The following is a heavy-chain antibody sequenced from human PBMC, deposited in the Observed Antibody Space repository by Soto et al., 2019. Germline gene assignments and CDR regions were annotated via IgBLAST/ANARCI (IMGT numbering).Heavy chain of an antibody. Sequence: QVQLVQSGAEVKKPGSSVKVSCKASGGTFSSYAISWVRQAPGQGLEWMGGIIPIFGTANYAQKFQGRVTITADESTSTAYMELSSLRSEDTAVYYCAMTTATTWKSLGYYYYGMDVWGQGTTVTVSS. J-gene: IGHJ6*02. D-gene: IGHD4-17*01. CDR3: AMTTATTWKSLGYYYYGMDV. CDR1: GGTFSSYA. CDR2: IIPIFGTA. V-gene: IGHV1-69*01.